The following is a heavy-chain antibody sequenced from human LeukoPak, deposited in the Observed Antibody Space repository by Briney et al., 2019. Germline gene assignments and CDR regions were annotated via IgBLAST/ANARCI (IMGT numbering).Heavy chain of an antibody. J-gene: IGHJ4*02. Sequence: GGSLRVSCAASGSTFSSYSMSWVRQAPGKGLEWVSSISSSSTYIYYADSVKGRFTISRDNAKNSLYLQMNSLRAEDTAVYYCARVREAAAFDYWGQETLVTVSS. CDR1: GSTFSSYS. D-gene: IGHD3-10*01. V-gene: IGHV3-21*01. CDR3: ARVREAAAFDY. CDR2: ISSSSTYI.